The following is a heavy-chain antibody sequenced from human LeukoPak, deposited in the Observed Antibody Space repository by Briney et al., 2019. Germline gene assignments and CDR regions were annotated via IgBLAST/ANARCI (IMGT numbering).Heavy chain of an antibody. CDR2: ISGSGGST. D-gene: IGHD2-2*01. CDR1: GFTFSSYS. CDR3: AKDRSSRRDAFDI. Sequence: GGSLRLSCAASGFTFSSYSMSWDRQAPGKGLEGVLAISGSGGSTYYADSVKGRFTISRDNSKNTLYLQMNSLRAEDTAVYYRAKDRSSRRDAFDIWGQGTMVTVSS. J-gene: IGHJ3*02. V-gene: IGHV3-23*01.